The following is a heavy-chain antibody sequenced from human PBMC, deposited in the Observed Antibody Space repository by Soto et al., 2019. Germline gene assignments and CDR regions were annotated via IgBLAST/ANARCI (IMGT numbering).Heavy chain of an antibody. V-gene: IGHV4-59*01. J-gene: IGHJ6*02. CDR1: GGSISSYY. Sequence: QVQLQESGPGLVKPSETLSLTCTVSGGSISSYYWSWIRQPPGKGLEWIGYIYNSGSTNYNPSLKSRVTISLATSKNQFSLKLSSVTAADPAVYYCASHPGLSAMDVWGQGTTVTVSS. CDR3: ASHPGLSAMDV. CDR2: IYNSGST.